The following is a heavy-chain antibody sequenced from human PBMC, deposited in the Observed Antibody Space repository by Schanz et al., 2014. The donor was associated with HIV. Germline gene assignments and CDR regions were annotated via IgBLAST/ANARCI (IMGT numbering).Heavy chain of an antibody. CDR3: AREAYSGSRGLWNYYYYYGMDV. CDR2: ISYDGSYK. V-gene: IGHV3-30*03. J-gene: IGHJ6*02. D-gene: IGHD3-10*01. Sequence: VQLLEFGGGSVRPGESLRLSCLASGFTFSSYAMSWVRQAPGKGLEWVALISYDGSYKYYADSVKGRFTISRDDSMNTLHLQMNSLKTEDTAVYFCAREAYSGSRGLWNYYYYYGMDVWGQGTTVTVSS. CDR1: GFTFSSYA.